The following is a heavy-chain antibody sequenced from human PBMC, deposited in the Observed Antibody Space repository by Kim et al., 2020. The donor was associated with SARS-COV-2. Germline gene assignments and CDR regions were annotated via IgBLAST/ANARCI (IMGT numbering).Heavy chain of an antibody. CDR1: GFTFSTYW. J-gene: IGHJ3*02. CDR3: ATGIAFDI. CDR2: IKQDGSEK. V-gene: IGHV3-7*01. Sequence: GGSLRLSCVASGFTFSTYWMSWVSQAPGKGLEWVANIKQDGSEKNYVDSVKGRFTVSRDNAKNSLYLQMNNLRPEDTAVYYCATGIAFDIWGLGTVVTVS.